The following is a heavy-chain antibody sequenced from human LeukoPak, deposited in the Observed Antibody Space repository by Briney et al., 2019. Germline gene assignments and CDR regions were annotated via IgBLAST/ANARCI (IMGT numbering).Heavy chain of an antibody. CDR1: GGSISSSSYY. CDR3: ATHTDGYPDCFDY. V-gene: IGHV4-39*01. CDR2: MYYSGST. Sequence: SETLSLTCTVSGGSISSSSYYWGWIRQPPGKALEWIGSMYYSGSTYYNPSLKSRVTISVDTSKNQFSLKLSSVTAADTAVYYCATHTDGYPDCFDYWGQGTLVTVSS. J-gene: IGHJ4*02. D-gene: IGHD5-24*01.